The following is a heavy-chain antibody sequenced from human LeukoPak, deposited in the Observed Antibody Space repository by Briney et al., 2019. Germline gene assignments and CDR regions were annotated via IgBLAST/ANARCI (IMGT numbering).Heavy chain of an antibody. CDR3: ARSRDIDWLLED. Sequence: SVKVSFKASVGTFSSYAISWVRQAPGQGLGWMGGIIPIFGTANYTQKFQGRVTITADETTSTDYMELSSLRSEEAAVEYCARSRDIDWLLEDWGQGTLVTVSS. D-gene: IGHD3-9*01. J-gene: IGHJ4*02. CDR2: IIPIFGTA. CDR1: VGTFSSYA. V-gene: IGHV1-69*13.